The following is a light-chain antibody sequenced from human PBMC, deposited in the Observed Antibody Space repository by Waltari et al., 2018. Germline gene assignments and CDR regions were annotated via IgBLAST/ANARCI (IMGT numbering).Light chain of an antibody. Sequence: FMLTQPQSMSDSPGKPVTISCTRNSGNIGRNYVQWYQHRPGRSPTTTIYESKLRPSGVPDRFSGSIDSSSNSASLTISGLKTEDEADYYCQSYNGTNQVFGGGTRLTVL. CDR3: QSYNGTNQV. CDR2: ESK. J-gene: IGLJ2*01. V-gene: IGLV6-57*01. CDR1: SGNIGRNY.